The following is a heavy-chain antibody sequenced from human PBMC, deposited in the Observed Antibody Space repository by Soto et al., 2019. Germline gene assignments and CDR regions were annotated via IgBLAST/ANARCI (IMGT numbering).Heavy chain of an antibody. CDR1: GFTVSSHA. Sequence: EVQVLESGGGLVQPGGSLRLSCEGSGFTVSSHAMTWIRQAPGKGPEWVSTITADGGTYYADSVKGRFAMSRDTSESTRCLQVTSLGAEDTAACYCAPHVYCGGGSCNYDGFAIRGQGTRVSFSS. D-gene: IGHD2-15*01. CDR3: APHVYCGGGSCNYDGFAI. V-gene: IGHV3-23*01. J-gene: IGHJ3*02. CDR2: ITADGGT.